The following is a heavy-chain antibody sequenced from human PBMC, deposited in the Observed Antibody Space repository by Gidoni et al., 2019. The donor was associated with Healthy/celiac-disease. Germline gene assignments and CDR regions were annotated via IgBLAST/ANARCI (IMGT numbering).Heavy chain of an antibody. CDR1: GGSISSYY. J-gene: IGHJ4*02. D-gene: IGHD3-10*01. CDR2: IYYSGST. CDR3: ARGEGLLWFGELPNPLLDY. V-gene: IGHV4-59*01. Sequence: QVQLQESGPGLVKPSETLSLTCTVSGGSISSYYWSWIRQPPGKGLEWIGYIYYSGSTNYNPSLKSRVNISVDTSKNQFSLKLSSVTAADTAVYYCARGEGLLWFGELPNPLLDYWGQGTLVTVSS.